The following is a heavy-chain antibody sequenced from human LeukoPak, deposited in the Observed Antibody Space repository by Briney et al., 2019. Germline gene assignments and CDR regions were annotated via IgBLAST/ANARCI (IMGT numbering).Heavy chain of an antibody. D-gene: IGHD3-22*01. Sequence: SETLSLTCTVSGASISSYYWSWIRQPPGKGLEWIGYIYYSGSTNYNLSLKSRLTISVDTSKTQFSLKLSSVTAADTAVYYCVRPDSSGYNYVDWGQGTLVTVSS. J-gene: IGHJ4*02. CDR3: VRPDSSGYNYVD. V-gene: IGHV4-59*01. CDR2: IYYSGST. CDR1: GASISSYY.